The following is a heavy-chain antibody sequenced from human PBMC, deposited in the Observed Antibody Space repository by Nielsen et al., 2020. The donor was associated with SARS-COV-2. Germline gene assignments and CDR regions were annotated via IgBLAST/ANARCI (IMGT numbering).Heavy chain of an antibody. CDR2: INEDGSVV. V-gene: IGHV3-7*05. J-gene: IGHJ6*02. Sequence: GESLKISCAASGLIFSSSWMVWVRQAPGKGLEWVANINEDGSVVNYVDSVKGRFTISRDNSRNTLYLQMNSLRVEDTAVYYCVKWVELDFGYYYYGMDVWGQGTTVTVSS. D-gene: IGHD1-26*01. CDR1: GLIFSSSW. CDR3: VKWVELDFGYYYYGMDV.